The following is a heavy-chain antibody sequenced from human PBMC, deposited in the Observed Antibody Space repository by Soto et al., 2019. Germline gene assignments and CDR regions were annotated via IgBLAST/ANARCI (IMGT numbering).Heavy chain of an antibody. V-gene: IGHV3-33*01. CDR2: IWYDGSNK. Sequence: GGSLRLSCAASGFTFSSYGMHWVRQAPGKGLEWVAVIWYDGSNKYYADSVKGRFTISRDNSKNTLYLQMNSLRAEDTAVYYCARDSQTTVTYYYYYMDVWGKGTTVTVSS. D-gene: IGHD4-4*01. J-gene: IGHJ6*03. CDR3: ARDSQTTVTYYYYYMDV. CDR1: GFTFSSYG.